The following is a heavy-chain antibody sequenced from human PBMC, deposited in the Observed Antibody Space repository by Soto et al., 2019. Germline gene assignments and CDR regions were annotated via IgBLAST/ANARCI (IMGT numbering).Heavy chain of an antibody. Sequence: ASVKVSCKVSGYTLTELSMHWVRQAPGKGLEWMGGFDPEDGETIYAQKFQGRVTMTEDTSTDTAYMELSSVRSEDTAVYYCATLGSSSWRLWFDPWGQGTLVTVSS. J-gene: IGHJ5*02. D-gene: IGHD6-13*01. CDR2: FDPEDGET. CDR3: ATLGSSSWRLWFDP. V-gene: IGHV1-24*01. CDR1: GYTLTELS.